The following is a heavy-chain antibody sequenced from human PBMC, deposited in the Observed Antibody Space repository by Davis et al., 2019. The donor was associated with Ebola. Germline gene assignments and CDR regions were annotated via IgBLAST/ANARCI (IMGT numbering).Heavy chain of an antibody. CDR3: ARVGNPYYYYGMDV. Sequence: SETLSLTCTVSGGSISSYYWSWIRQPPGKRLEWIGYIYYSGSTNYNPSLKSRVTISVDTSKNQFSLKLSSVTAADTAVYYCARVGNPYYYYGMDVWGQGTTVTVSS. CDR2: IYYSGST. V-gene: IGHV4-59*01. CDR1: GGSISSYY. J-gene: IGHJ6*02. D-gene: IGHD7-27*01.